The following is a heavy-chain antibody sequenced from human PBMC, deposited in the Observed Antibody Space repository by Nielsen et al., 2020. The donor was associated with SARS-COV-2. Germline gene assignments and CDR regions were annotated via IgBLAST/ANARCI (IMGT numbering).Heavy chain of an antibody. J-gene: IGHJ4*02. Sequence: GGSLRLSCAASGFTFSSYGMHWVRQAPGKGLEWVAVIWYDGSNKYHADSVKGRFTISRDNSKNTLYLQMNSLRAEDTAVYYCAKDQSSGWYGGIDYWGQGTLVTVSS. V-gene: IGHV3-30*02. CDR3: AKDQSSGWYGGIDY. CDR1: GFTFSSYG. CDR2: IWYDGSNK. D-gene: IGHD6-19*01.